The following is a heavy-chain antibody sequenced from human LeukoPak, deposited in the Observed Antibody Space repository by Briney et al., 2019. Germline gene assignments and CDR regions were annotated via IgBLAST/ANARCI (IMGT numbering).Heavy chain of an antibody. Sequence: ASVKVSCKASGYTFTGYYMHWVRQAPGQGLEWMGWINPNSGGTNYAQKFQGRVTMTRDTSISTAYMELSRLRSDDTAVYYRARDPPSYSSSWSSAYYYYYYGMDVWGQGTTVTVSS. D-gene: IGHD6-13*01. J-gene: IGHJ6*02. CDR2: INPNSGGT. CDR3: ARDPPSYSSSWSSAYYYYYYGMDV. CDR1: GYTFTGYY. V-gene: IGHV1-2*02.